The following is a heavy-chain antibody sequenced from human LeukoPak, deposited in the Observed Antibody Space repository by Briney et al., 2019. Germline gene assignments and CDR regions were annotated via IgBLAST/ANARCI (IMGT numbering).Heavy chain of an antibody. CDR1: GFTFSNYW. CDR2: INSDGSSS. D-gene: IGHD5-12*01. J-gene: IGHJ4*02. V-gene: IGHV3-74*01. Sequence: GGSLRLSCSASGFTFSNYWMHWVRQVPGKGLVWVSRINSDGSSSTYADSVKGRFTISRDNAKNTMYLQMNSLRVEDTAVYYCVQSSPTIDYWGQGTLVTVSS. CDR3: VQSSPTIDY.